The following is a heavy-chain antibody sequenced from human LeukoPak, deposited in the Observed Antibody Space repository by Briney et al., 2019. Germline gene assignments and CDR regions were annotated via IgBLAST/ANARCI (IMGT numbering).Heavy chain of an antibody. V-gene: IGHV3-21*01. CDR3: ARVPGSRGAVAYWYFDL. CDR2: ISSSSSYI. D-gene: IGHD6-19*01. CDR1: GFTFSSYS. J-gene: IGHJ2*01. Sequence: GRSLRLSCAASGFTFSSYSMNWVRQAPGKGLEWVSSISSSSSYIYYADSVKGRFTISRDNAKNSLYLQMNSLRAEDTAVYYCARVPGSRGAVAYWYFDLWGRGTLVTVSS.